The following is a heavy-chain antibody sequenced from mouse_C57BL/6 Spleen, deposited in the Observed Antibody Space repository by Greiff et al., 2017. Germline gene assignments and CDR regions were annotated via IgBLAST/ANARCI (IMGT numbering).Heavy chain of an antibody. J-gene: IGHJ1*03. D-gene: IGHD2-5*01. CDR3: ARGKIYSNYYWYFDV. CDR1: GYTFTSYW. V-gene: IGHV1-59*01. CDR2: IDPSDSYT. Sequence: VQLQQPGAELVRPGTSVKLSCKASGYTFTSYWMHWVKQRPGQGLEWIGVIDPSDSYTNYNQKFKGKATLTVDTSSSTAYMQLSSLTSEDSAVYYCARGKIYSNYYWYFDVWGTGTTVTVSS.